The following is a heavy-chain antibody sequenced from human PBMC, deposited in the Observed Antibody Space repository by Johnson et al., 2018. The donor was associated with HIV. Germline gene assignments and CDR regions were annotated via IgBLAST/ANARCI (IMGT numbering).Heavy chain of an antibody. J-gene: IGHJ3*02. CDR2: ISYDGSNK. CDR3: AREAVTLRGWGHAFDN. V-gene: IGHV3-30*03. CDR1: GFTFSSYG. D-gene: IGHD3-16*01. Sequence: QVQLVESGGGVVQPGRSLRLSCAASGFTFSSYGMHWVRQAPGKGLEWVAVISYDGSNKYYADSVKGRFTISRDSSKTTLYLQMNSLRAEDTAVYSCAREAVTLRGWGHAFDNWGQGTMVTVSS.